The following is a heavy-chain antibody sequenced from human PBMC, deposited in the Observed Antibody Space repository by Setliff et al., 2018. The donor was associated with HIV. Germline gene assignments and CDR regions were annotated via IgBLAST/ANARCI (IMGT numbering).Heavy chain of an antibody. V-gene: IGHV4-31*03. J-gene: IGHJ4*02. CDR1: GGSISSGGFY. Sequence: TSETLSLTCTVTGGSISSGGFYWTWIRQHPGKGLEWIGYIYNTGSTYHSPSLESRVTISIDTSKNQFSLKLSSVTAADTAVYYCATRPRIAARPFDYWGQGMLVTVSS. D-gene: IGHD6-6*01. CDR3: ATRPRIAARPFDY. CDR2: IYNTGST.